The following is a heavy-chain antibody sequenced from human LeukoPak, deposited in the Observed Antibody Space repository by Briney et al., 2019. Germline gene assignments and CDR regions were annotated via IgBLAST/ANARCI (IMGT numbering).Heavy chain of an antibody. CDR2: INHSGST. CDR3: ARGHPKFGGVIVHYYFDY. J-gene: IGHJ4*02. Sequence: SETLSLTCSVSGGSVSSSIFYWVWLRQPPGKGLEWIGEINHSGSTNYNPSLKSRVTISVDTSKNQFSLKLSSVTAADTAVYYCARGHPKFGGVIVHYYFDYWGQGTLVTVSS. V-gene: IGHV4-39*07. D-gene: IGHD3-16*02. CDR1: GGSVSSSIFY.